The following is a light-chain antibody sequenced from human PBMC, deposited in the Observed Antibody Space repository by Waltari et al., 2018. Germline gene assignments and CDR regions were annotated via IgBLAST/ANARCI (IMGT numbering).Light chain of an antibody. CDR1: QSISNW. J-gene: IGKJ2*01. CDR2: KAS. V-gene: IGKV1-5*03. Sequence: IQMTQSPSTLSASVGDRVTITCRASQSISNWLAWYQQKPGKAPKLLIYKASSLESGVPSRCSGSGSGTEFTLTISSLQPDDFATYYCQQYNSYSPMYTFGQGTKLEIK. CDR3: QQYNSYSPMYT.